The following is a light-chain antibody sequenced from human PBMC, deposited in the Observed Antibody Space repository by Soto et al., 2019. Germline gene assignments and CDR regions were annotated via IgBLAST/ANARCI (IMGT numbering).Light chain of an antibody. Sequence: EIVLTQSPDTLFLSPGERATLSWRASQSIRSERLAWYQQKPGQAPRLVIFDASNRASGMPERFSGSGSGTDGTLTLARLENEDGAVYYGQEYDGATITFCLGTRLEIK. J-gene: IGKJ5*01. CDR3: QEYDGATIT. CDR1: QSIRSER. V-gene: IGKV3-20*01. CDR2: DAS.